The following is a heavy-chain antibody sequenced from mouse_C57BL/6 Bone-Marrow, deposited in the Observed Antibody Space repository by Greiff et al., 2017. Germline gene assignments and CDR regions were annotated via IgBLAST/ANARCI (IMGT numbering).Heavy chain of an antibody. CDR2: IYPGGGYT. D-gene: IGHD1-1*01. Sequence: VQLQQSGAELVRPGTSVKMSCKASGYTFTNYWIGWAKQRPGHGLEWIGDIYPGGGYTNYNEKFKGKATLTADKSSSTAYMQFRSLTSEDSAIYYCARRAYYYGSSYWYLDGWGTGTTVTVSS. J-gene: IGHJ1*03. V-gene: IGHV1-63*01. CDR1: GYTFTNYW. CDR3: ARRAYYYGSSYWYLDG.